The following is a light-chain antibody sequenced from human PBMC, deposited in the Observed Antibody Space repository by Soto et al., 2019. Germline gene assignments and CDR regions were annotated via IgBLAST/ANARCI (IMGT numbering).Light chain of an antibody. CDR1: QSVSSS. Sequence: EIVLTQSPGTLSLTPGERATLSCRASQSVSSSSLAWYQQKPGQAPRLLIYGASTRATGIPARFSGSGSGTEFTLTISSLQSEDFAVYYCQQYNNWPRPFGQGTKVDI. V-gene: IGKV3-15*01. CDR3: QQYNNWPRP. CDR2: GAS. J-gene: IGKJ1*01.